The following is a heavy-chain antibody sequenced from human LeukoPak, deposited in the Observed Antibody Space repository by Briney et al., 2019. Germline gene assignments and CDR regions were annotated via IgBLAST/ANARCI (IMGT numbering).Heavy chain of an antibody. D-gene: IGHD5-18*01. CDR1: GFTVSSNY. CDR2: IYSGGST. J-gene: IGHJ4*02. Sequence: GGSLRLSCAASGFTVSSNYMSWVRQAPGKGLEWVSVIYSGGSTYYADSVKGRFTISRDNSKNTLYLQMNSLRAEDTAVYYCARASQLWLEEDYWGQGTLVTVSS. V-gene: IGHV3-53*01. CDR3: ARASQLWLEEDY.